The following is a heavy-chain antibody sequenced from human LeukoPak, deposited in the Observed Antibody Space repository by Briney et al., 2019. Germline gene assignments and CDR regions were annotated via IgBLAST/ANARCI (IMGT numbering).Heavy chain of an antibody. CDR2: ISGSGGST. CDR3: ASLQLPAAYYFDY. CDR1: GFIFSSYA. D-gene: IGHD2-2*01. Sequence: PGGSLRLSCAASGFIFSSYAMSWVRQAPGKGLEWVSAISGSGGSTYYADSVKGRFTISRDNSKNTLYLQMNSLRAEDTAVYYCASLQLPAAYYFDYWGQGTLVTVSS. J-gene: IGHJ4*02. V-gene: IGHV3-23*01.